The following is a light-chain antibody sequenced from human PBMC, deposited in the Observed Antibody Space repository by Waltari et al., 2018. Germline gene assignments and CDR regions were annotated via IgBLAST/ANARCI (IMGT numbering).Light chain of an antibody. Sequence: SSKCVVWYQAKPCQTPRVRIYEASIRSTCIPDRFSGSGSGTDVSLIISRLEPEDFAVYYCQKYEALPATFGQGTKVNIK. CDR2: EAS. CDR1: SSKC. J-gene: IGKJ1*01. CDR3: QKYEALPAT. V-gene: IGKV3-20*01.